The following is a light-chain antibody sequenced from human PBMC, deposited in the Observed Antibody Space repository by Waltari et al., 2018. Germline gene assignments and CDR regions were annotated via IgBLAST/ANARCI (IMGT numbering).Light chain of an antibody. CDR3: QQYFAYPIT. CDR2: SAF. CDR1: QGIAKL. J-gene: IGKJ5*01. V-gene: IGKV1-16*01. Sequence: DIQMTQSPSSLSASVGDRVIITCRASQGIAKLLAWYQQKPGKAPKSLIHSAFTLHGGVPARFTGSGSWTDFNLTISGLQPEDLATYYCQQYFAYPITFGQGTRL.